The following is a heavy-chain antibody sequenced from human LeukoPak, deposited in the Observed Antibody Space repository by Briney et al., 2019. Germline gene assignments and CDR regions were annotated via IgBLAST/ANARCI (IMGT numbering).Heavy chain of an antibody. J-gene: IGHJ4*02. V-gene: IGHV3-66*01. D-gene: IGHD7-27*01. CDR1: GFTVTSSY. CDR2: VYSDGTT. CDR3: ARDDWGSGFPLLY. Sequence: GESLRLSCAASGFTVTSSYLNWVRQPPGKGLEWVSIVYSDGTTYYADSVKGRFTISRDNSKNTLYLQMNRLRAEDTAVYYCARDDWGSGFPLLYWGQGTLVTVSS.